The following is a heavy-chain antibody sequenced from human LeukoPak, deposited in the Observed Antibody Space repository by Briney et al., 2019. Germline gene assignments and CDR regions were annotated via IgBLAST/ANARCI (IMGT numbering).Heavy chain of an antibody. V-gene: IGHV4-34*01. CDR1: GGSFSGYY. J-gene: IGHJ4*02. Sequence: PSETLSLTCAVYGGSFSGYYWSWIRQPPGKGLEWIGEINHSGSTNYNPSLKSRVTISVDTSKNQFSLKLNSVTAADTAVYYCARGARHYSSSCGYWGQGTLVTVSS. CDR3: ARGARHYSSSCGY. D-gene: IGHD6-13*01. CDR2: INHSGST.